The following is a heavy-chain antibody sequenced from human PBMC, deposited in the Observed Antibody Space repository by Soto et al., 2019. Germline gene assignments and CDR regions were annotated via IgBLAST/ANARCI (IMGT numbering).Heavy chain of an antibody. Sequence: SETLSLTCTVSGGSVSSGNYYWSWIRQPPGKGLEWIGYIYYSGSTYYNPSLKSRVTISVDTSKNQVSLKLSSVTAADTAVYYCAREKKGGGYSPFDYWGQGTLVTVSS. CDR2: IYYSGST. V-gene: IGHV4-61*01. J-gene: IGHJ4*02. D-gene: IGHD5-12*01. CDR1: GGSVSSGNYY. CDR3: AREKKGGGYSPFDY.